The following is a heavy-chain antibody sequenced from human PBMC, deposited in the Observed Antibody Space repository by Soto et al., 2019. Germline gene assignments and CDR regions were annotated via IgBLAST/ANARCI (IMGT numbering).Heavy chain of an antibody. J-gene: IGHJ4*02. CDR1: GFTFDDYA. CDR2: ISWNSCSI. D-gene: IGHD6-19*01. V-gene: IGHV3-9*01. CDR3: AKLVGIAVAGSELDY. Sequence: EVQLVESGGGLVQPGRSLRLSCAASGFTFDDYAMHWVRQAPGKGLEWVSGISWNSCSIGYADSVKGRFTIARDNAKNSLYLQMNSLRAEDTALYYCAKLVGIAVAGSELDYWGQGTLVTVSS.